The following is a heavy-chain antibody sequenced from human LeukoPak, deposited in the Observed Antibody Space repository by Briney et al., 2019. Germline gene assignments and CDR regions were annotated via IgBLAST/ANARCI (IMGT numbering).Heavy chain of an antibody. V-gene: IGHV4-34*01. CDR1: GGSFSGYY. CDR2: INHSGST. D-gene: IGHD3-10*01. CDR3: ARRRITMVRGGYFDY. J-gene: IGHJ4*01. Sequence: SETLSLTCAVYGGSFSGYYWSWIRQPPGKGLEWIGEINHSGSTNYNPSLKSRVTISVDTSKNQFSLKLSSVTAADTAVYYCARRRITMVRGGYFDYWGQEPWSPSP.